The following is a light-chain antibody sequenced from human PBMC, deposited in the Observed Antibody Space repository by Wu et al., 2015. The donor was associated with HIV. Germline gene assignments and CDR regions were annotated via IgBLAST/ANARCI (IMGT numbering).Light chain of an antibody. V-gene: IGKV1-39*01. J-gene: IGKJ2*01. CDR3: QQSYSTPYT. Sequence: DIQMTQSPSTLSASVGDRVTITCRASQSIRNRLNWYQQTPGKAPKLLIYAASTLQSGVPSKFSGSGSGTEFTLTVSSLQPEDFAVYYCQQSYSTPYTFGPGTKVEIK. CDR1: QSIRNR. CDR2: AAS.